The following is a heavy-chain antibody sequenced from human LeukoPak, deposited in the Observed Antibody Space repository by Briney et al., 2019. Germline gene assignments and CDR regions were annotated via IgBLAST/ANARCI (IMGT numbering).Heavy chain of an antibody. V-gene: IGHV3-30*18. CDR2: ISYDGSNK. CDR1: GFTFSSYG. Sequence: GGSLRLSCAASGFTFSSYGMHWVRQAPGKGLEWVAVISYDGSNKYYADSVKGRFTIFRDNSKNTLYLQMNSLRAEDTAVYYCAKSLTTYRYYYYGMDVWGQGTTVTVSS. D-gene: IGHD4-11*01. J-gene: IGHJ6*02. CDR3: AKSLTTYRYYYYGMDV.